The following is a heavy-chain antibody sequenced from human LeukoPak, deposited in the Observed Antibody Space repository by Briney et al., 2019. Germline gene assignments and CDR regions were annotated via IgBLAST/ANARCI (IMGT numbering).Heavy chain of an antibody. V-gene: IGHV1-8*02. CDR3: ARGITSGPFYDFWSGYSGGYYYYMDV. CDR1: GYTFTSYD. CDR2: MNPNSGNT. J-gene: IGHJ6*03. Sequence: GASVKVSCKASGYTFTSYDINWVRQATGQGLEWMGWMNPNSGNTGYAKKFQGRVTMTRNTSISTAYMELSSLRSEDTAVYYCARGITSGPFYDFWSGYSGGYYYYMDVWGKGTTVTVSS. D-gene: IGHD3-3*01.